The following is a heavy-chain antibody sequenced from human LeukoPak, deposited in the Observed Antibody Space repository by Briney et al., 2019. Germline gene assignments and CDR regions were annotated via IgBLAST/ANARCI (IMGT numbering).Heavy chain of an antibody. D-gene: IGHD3-10*01. CDR1: GFTFSSYG. CDR3: AKEQIWFGEFSGHFDY. J-gene: IGHJ4*02. CDR2: ISYDGSNK. Sequence: AGSLRLSCAASGFTFSSYGMHWVRQAPGKGLEWVAVISYDGSNKYYADSVKGRFTISRDNSKNTLYLQMNSLRAEDTAVYYCAKEQIWFGEFSGHFDYWGQGTLVTVSS. V-gene: IGHV3-30*18.